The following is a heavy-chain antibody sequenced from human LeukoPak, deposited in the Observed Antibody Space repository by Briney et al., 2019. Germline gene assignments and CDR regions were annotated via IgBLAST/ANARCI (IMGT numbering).Heavy chain of an antibody. CDR2: IYYSGST. CDR3: AGSQRANYYESSDCPEIYFEY. CDR1: GHSLSSGSYY. V-gene: IGHV4-61*01. D-gene: IGHD3-22*01. Sequence: PSETLSLTCTVSGHSLSSGSYYWIWIRQPPGKGLEWIGNIYYSGSTKYNPSLKSRVTISVDTSKNQFSLKLSSVTAADTAVYYCAGSQRANYYESSDCPEIYFEYWGQGTLVTVSS. J-gene: IGHJ4*02.